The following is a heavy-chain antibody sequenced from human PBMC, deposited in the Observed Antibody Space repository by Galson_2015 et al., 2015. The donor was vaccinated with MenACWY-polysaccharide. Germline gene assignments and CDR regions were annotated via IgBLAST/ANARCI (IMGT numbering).Heavy chain of an antibody. CDR1: GITFSSNA. V-gene: IGHV3-23*01. CDR3: AKFKDSSSWYRPHRMDG. D-gene: IGHD6-13*01. CDR2: IGTGGGT. J-gene: IGHJ6*02. Sequence: SLRLSCAASGITFSSNAMTWVRQAPGKGLEWISGIGTGGGTYYADSVKGRFTISRDNSTSMVYLQMNSLRAEDTAIYYCAKFKDSSSWYRPHRMDGWGQGTTVTVSS.